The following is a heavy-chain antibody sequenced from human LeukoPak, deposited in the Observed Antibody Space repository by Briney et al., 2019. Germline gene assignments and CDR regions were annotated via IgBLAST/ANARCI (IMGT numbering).Heavy chain of an antibody. CDR1: GGSISSTSYY. CDR2: MFYSGSA. CDR3: ARYYFSRGHSRGWFDP. V-gene: IGHV4-39*01. Sequence: SETLSLTSTVSGGSISSTSYYWGWIRQPPGKGLEWIGSMFYSGSAYYNPSLKSRVTISVGTSKNQVSLKLSSVTAADTAVYYCARYYFSRGHSRGWFDPWGQGTLVTVSS. D-gene: IGHD3-22*01. J-gene: IGHJ5*02.